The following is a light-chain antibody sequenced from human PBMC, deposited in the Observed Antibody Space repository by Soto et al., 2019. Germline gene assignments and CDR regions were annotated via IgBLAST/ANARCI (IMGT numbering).Light chain of an antibody. CDR2: EGS. V-gene: IGLV2-23*01. CDR3: CSYAGSSLYV. Sequence: QSALTQPASVSGSPGQSITISCTGTSSDVGSYNLVSWYQQHPGKAPKLMIYEGSKRPSGVSNRFSGSKSGNTASLTISGLQAEDEADYYCCSYAGSSLYVFGTGTKRTVL. J-gene: IGLJ1*01. CDR1: SSDVGSYNL.